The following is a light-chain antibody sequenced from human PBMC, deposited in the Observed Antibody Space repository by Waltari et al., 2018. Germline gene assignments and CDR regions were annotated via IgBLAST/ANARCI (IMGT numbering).Light chain of an antibody. J-gene: IGKJ4*01. CDR3: QQYKEWPLT. CDR2: DAS. V-gene: IGKV3-15*01. CDR1: QTVSPR. Sequence: EIVLTQSPAPLSVSPGERVPLSCRASQTVSPRLAWYQKNSCQAPKVPIFDASTRATGIPATFTGSGSGTEFTLTISSLQSEDFAVYYCQQYKEWPLTFGGGTKVEIK.